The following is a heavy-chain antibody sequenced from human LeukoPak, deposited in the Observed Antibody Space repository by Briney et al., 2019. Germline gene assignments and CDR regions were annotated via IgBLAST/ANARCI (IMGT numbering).Heavy chain of an antibody. CDR2: ISYIGST. CDR1: GGSFSSHY. J-gene: IGHJ3*02. CDR3: VGDPTTVTKGLEI. V-gene: IGHV4-59*11. D-gene: IGHD4-17*01. Sequence: PSETLCLTCTASGGSFSSHYWSWIRQPPGKGLEWIGYISYIGSTNYNPSLKSRVTISVDTSKNQFSLKLSSVTAADAAVYFCVGDPTTVTKGLEIWGQGTMVTVSS.